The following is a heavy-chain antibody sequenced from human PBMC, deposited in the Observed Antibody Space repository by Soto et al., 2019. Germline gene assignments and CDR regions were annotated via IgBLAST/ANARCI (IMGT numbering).Heavy chain of an antibody. Sequence: ASVKVSCKVSGYTITELSMHWVRQAPGKGLEWMGGFDPEDGETIYAQKFQGRVTMTEDTSTDTAYMELSSLRSEDTAVYYCASNMITFGGVIAPNQFDYWGQGTLVTVSS. CDR3: ASNMITFGGVIAPNQFDY. J-gene: IGHJ4*02. V-gene: IGHV1-24*01. D-gene: IGHD3-16*02. CDR2: FDPEDGET. CDR1: GYTITELS.